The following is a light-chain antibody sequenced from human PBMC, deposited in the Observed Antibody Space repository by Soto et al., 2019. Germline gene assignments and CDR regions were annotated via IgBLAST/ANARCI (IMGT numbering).Light chain of an antibody. Sequence: EMLMTQSPATLSVSPGERATLYCRASQNVDTNLAWYQQRPGQAPRLLLSGASTGVTGLPDRFSGSGSGTEFPLTSSSLQFEDFAVYYCQQYHDWPPLFTFGPGTKVDIK. J-gene: IGKJ3*01. V-gene: IGKV3-15*01. CDR1: QNVDTN. CDR2: GAS. CDR3: QQYHDWPPLFT.